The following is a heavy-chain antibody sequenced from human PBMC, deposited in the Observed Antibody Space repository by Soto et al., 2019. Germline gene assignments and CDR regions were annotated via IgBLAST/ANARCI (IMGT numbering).Heavy chain of an antibody. CDR2: ISSSSSTI. Sequence: GSLRLSCAASGFTFSSYSMNWVRQAPGKGLEWVSYISSSSSTIYYADSVKGRFTISRDNAKNSLFLHINSLSDEDTAVYYCARSQEAIQLWPTSPEYYGMDVWGQGTTVTISS. V-gene: IGHV3-48*02. D-gene: IGHD5-18*01. CDR1: GFTFSSYS. J-gene: IGHJ6*02. CDR3: ARSQEAIQLWPTSPEYYGMDV.